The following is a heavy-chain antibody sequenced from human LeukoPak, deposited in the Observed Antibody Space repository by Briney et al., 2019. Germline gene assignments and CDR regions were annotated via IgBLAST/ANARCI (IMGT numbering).Heavy chain of an antibody. V-gene: IGHV3-30*02. J-gene: IGHJ4*02. CDR1: GFTFSSYG. CDR2: IRYDGSNK. CDR3: AKDPTHFRVWDVYDTNILSH. D-gene: IGHD2-8*01. Sequence: PGGSLRLSCAASGFTFSSYGMHWVRQAPGKGLEWVAFIRYDGSNKYYADSVKGRFTISRDNSKNTLYLQMNSLRADDTAVYYCAKDPTHFRVWDVYDTNILSHWGQGTLVTVSS.